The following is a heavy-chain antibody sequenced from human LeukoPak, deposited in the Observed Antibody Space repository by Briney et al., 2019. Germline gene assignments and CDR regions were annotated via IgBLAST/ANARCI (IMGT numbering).Heavy chain of an antibody. Sequence: GGSLRLSSAASGSTFRNYGMHWVRQAPGKGLEWVAVILYDGSNEEYADSVKGRFTISRDNSKNTLYLQMNSLRAEDTAVYYCAKDWNDEDNYCCYMDVWGKGSTVTVPS. J-gene: IGHJ6*03. CDR2: ILYDGSNE. CDR1: GSTFRNYG. D-gene: IGHD1-1*01. V-gene: IGHV3-30*18. CDR3: AKDWNDEDNYCCYMDV.